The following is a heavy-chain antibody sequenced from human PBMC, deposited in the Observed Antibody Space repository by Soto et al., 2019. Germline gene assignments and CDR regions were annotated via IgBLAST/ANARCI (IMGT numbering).Heavy chain of an antibody. J-gene: IGHJ6*02. V-gene: IGHV4-30-4*01. Sequence: SETLSLPCTVSGGSISSGAYYWSWIGQPPGKGLEWIGYIYYSGSTYYNPSLKSRVTISVDTSKNQFSLKLSSVTAADTAVYYCARGRAYYDILSPMDVWGQGTTVTVSS. D-gene: IGHD3-9*01. CDR2: IYYSGST. CDR1: GGSISSGAYY. CDR3: ARGRAYYDILSPMDV.